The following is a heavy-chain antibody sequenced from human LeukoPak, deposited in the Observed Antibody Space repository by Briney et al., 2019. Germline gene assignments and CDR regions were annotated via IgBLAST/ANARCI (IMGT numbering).Heavy chain of an antibody. J-gene: IGHJ4*02. CDR2: FDPEDGET. Sequence: ASVKVSCKVSGYTLTELSMHWVRQAPGKGLEWMGGFDPEDGETIYAQKFQGRVTMTEETSTDTAYMEVSSLRSEDTAVYYCATQYYGAFDYWGQGTLVTVSS. V-gene: IGHV1-24*01. D-gene: IGHD4-17*01. CDR3: ATQYYGAFDY. CDR1: GYTLTELS.